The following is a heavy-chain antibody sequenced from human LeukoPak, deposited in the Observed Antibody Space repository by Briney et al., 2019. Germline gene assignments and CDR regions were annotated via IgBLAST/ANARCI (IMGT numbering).Heavy chain of an antibody. J-gene: IGHJ5*02. CDR1: GYAFTSYD. CDR3: ARGNLGYDILTGYSPENWFDP. Sequence: ASVKVSCKASGYAFTSYDINWVRQAPGQGLEWMGWMNPNSGNTGYAQKFQGRVTMTRNTSISTAYMELNSLRSEDTAVYYCARGNLGYDILTGYSPENWFDPWGQGTLVTVSS. D-gene: IGHD3-9*01. V-gene: IGHV1-8*01. CDR2: MNPNSGNT.